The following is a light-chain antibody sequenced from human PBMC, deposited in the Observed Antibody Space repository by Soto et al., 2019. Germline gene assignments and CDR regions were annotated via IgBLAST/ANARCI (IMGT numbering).Light chain of an antibody. J-gene: IGLJ3*02. CDR2: DVS. CDR3: SSYTISDTWV. V-gene: IGLV2-14*01. CDR1: SSDVGGYDY. Sequence: QFALTQPASVSGSPGQSITISCTGSSSDVGGYDYVSWYQHHPGKAPKLMIYDVSNRPSGVSNRFSGSKSDNTASLTISGLQAEDEAEYHCSSYTISDTWVFGGGTKLTVL.